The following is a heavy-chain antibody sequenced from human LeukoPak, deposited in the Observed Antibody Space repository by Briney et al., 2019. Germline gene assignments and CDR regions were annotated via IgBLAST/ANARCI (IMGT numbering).Heavy chain of an antibody. CDR1: GFTFSNYW. D-gene: IGHD1-26*01. V-gene: IGHV3-7*01. CDR3: ARNNYYARDY. J-gene: IGHJ4*02. CDR2: VVQDGSDR. Sequence: GGSLRLSCAASGFTFSNYWMSWVRQAPGKGLEWVASVVQDGSDRYYVDSVKGRFTISRDNAKNSLYLQMNSLRAEDTAVYYCARNNYYARDYWGQGTLVTVSS.